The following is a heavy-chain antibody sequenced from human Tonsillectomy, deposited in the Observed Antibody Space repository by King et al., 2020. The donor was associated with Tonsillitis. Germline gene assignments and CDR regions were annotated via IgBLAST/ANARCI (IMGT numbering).Heavy chain of an antibody. CDR3: AREPWD. CDR2: IGSSGTTI. Sequence: VQLVESGGGLVRPGGSLRLSCTASGFTFSEDYMSWIRQAPGKGLDWVANIGSPNIGSSGTTIYYKDSVKGRFTISRDKAKNSPYMQMNSLRAEDTAVYYCAREPWDWGQGTLVTVSS. J-gene: IGHJ4*02. D-gene: IGHD7-27*01. CDR1: GFTFSEDY. V-gene: IGHV3-11*01.